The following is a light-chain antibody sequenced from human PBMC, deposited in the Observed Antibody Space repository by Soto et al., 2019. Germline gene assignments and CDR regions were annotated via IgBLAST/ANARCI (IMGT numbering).Light chain of an antibody. V-gene: IGKV1-33*01. J-gene: IGKJ5*01. CDR1: QDISNY. Sequence: DIQMTQSPSSLSASVGDRVTITCQASQDISNYLNWYQQKPGKAPKLLIYDASNLETGVPPRFSGSGSGTDFTFPISSLQPEDIATYYCQQYDNLLSITFGQGTRLEIK. CDR2: DAS. CDR3: QQYDNLLSIT.